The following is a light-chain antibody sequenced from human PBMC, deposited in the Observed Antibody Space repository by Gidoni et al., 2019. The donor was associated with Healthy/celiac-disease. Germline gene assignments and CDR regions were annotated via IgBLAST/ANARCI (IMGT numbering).Light chain of an antibody. J-gene: IGKJ1*01. CDR2: AAS. Sequence: DIQMTQSPSSLSASVGDRVTITCRASQGISSYLNWYQQKPGKAPKLLIYAASSLQSGVPSRFSGSGSGTDFTRTISSLQPEDFATYYCQQSYSTPQTFGQGTKVEIK. CDR3: QQSYSTPQT. CDR1: QGISSY. V-gene: IGKV1-39*01.